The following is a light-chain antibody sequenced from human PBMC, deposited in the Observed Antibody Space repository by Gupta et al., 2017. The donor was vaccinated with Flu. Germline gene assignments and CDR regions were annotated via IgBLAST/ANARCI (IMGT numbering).Light chain of an antibody. CDR3: QQYNKGPLT. Sequence: PATLSVAPGEGATLSCRASQSVGSNVAWYQQRPGQAPRLLICGASTRATGSPDRFSGSGSGTEFTLTISSLQSEDIAFYSCQQYNKGPLTCGGGTKVEIK. CDR2: GAS. J-gene: IGKJ4*01. V-gene: IGKV3-15*01. CDR1: QSVGSN.